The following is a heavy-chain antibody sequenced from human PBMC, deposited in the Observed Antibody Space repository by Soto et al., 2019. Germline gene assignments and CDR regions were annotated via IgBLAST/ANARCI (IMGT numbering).Heavy chain of an antibody. D-gene: IGHD6-13*01. V-gene: IGHV1-69*12. Sequence: QVQLVQSGAEVKKPGSSVKVSCKASGGTFSSYAISWVRQAPGQGLEWMGGIIPIFGTANYAQKFQGRVTITADEAASTAYRERGSLRAEDTAVYYCAGVLGSSWYVGWFDPWGQGTLVTVSS. CDR1: GGTFSSYA. J-gene: IGHJ5*02. CDR3: AGVLGSSWYVGWFDP. CDR2: IIPIFGTA.